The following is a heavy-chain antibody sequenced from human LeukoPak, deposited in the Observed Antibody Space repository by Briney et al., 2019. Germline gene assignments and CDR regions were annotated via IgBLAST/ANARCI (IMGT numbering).Heavy chain of an antibody. J-gene: IGHJ4*02. CDR2: IIPIFGTA. Sequence: SVKVSCKASGGTFSSYAISWVRQAPGQGLEWMGGIIPIFGTANYAQKFQGRVTITTDESTSTAYMELSSLRSEDTAVYYCARDYAGTTNFDYWGQGTLVTVSS. V-gene: IGHV1-69*05. CDR3: ARDYAGTTNFDY. D-gene: IGHD1-1*01. CDR1: GGTFSSYA.